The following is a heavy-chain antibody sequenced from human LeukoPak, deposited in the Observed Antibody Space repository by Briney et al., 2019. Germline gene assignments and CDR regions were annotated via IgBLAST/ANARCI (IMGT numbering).Heavy chain of an antibody. V-gene: IGHV1-2*02. J-gene: IGHJ6*02. CDR2: INPNSGGT. CDR1: GYTFTGYY. D-gene: IGHD6-6*01. Sequence: ASVKVSCKASGYTFTGYYMHWVRQAPGQGIEWMGWINPNSGGTNYAQKFQGRVTMTRDTSISTAYMELSRLRSDDTAVYYCARVCEYSITPGDYYYGMDVWGQGTTVTVSS. CDR3: ARVCEYSITPGDYYYGMDV.